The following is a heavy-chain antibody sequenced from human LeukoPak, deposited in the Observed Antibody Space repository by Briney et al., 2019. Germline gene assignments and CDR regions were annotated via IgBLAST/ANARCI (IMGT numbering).Heavy chain of an antibody. V-gene: IGHV3-48*01. CDR3: ASLFYSSSWYYGPFDY. CDR1: GFTFSSYS. J-gene: IGHJ4*02. D-gene: IGHD6-13*01. Sequence: GGSLRLSCAASGFTFSSYSMNWVRQAPGKGLERVSYISSSSSTIYYADSVKGRFTISRDNAKNSLYLQMNSLRAEDTAVYYCASLFYSSSWYYGPFDYWGQGTLVTVSS. CDR2: ISSSSSTI.